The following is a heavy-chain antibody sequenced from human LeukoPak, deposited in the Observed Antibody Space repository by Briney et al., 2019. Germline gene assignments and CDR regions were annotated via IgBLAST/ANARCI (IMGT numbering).Heavy chain of an antibody. CDR3: ARGGWFDP. CDR2: ISSSSSTI. CDR1: GFTFSSYS. J-gene: IGHJ5*02. V-gene: IGHV3-48*04. Sequence: GGFLRFSCASSGFTFSSYSMNWVRQAPGKGLELVSYISSSSSTIYYADSVKGRCTISRDNAKNSLHLQMNSLTAEDTAVYYCARGGWFDPWGQGTLVTVSS.